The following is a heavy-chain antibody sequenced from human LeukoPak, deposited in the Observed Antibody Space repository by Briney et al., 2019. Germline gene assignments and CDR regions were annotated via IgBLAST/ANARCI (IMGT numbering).Heavy chain of an antibody. J-gene: IGHJ6*02. V-gene: IGHV1-69*04. CDR1: GGTFSTYA. CDR2: IIPIFGIA. Sequence: SVKVSCRASGGTFSTYAIGWVRQAPGQGLEWMGRIIPIFGIANYAQKFQGRVTITADKSTSTAYMELSSLRSEDTAVYYCARGRVVPAAILSYYYGMDVWGQGTTVTVSS. CDR3: ARGRVVPAAILSYYYGMDV. D-gene: IGHD2-2*02.